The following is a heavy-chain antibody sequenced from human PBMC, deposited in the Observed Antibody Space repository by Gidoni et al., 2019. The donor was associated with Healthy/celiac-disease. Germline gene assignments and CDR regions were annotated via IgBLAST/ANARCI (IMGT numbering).Heavy chain of an antibody. CDR3: TRVPVTKRYYYYYYGMDV. V-gene: IGHV3-49*04. D-gene: IGHD2-2*01. J-gene: IGHJ6*02. CDR2: IRSKAYGGTT. Sequence: VQLVESGGGLVQPGRSLRLSCTAPGFPFGAYLIRWVRQAQGKGLEWVGFIRSKAYGGTTECAASVKGRFNISRDDSKSIAYLQMNSLKTEDTAVYYCTRVPVTKRYYYYYYGMDVWGQGTTVTVSS. CDR1: GFPFGAYL.